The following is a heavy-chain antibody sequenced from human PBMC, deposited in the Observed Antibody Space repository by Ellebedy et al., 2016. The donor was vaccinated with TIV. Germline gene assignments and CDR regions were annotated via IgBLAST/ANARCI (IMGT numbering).Heavy chain of an antibody. CDR1: GFTFSSHD. J-gene: IGHJ4*02. CDR3: ARASAGLDY. D-gene: IGHD6-13*01. Sequence: PGGSLRLSCAASGFTFSSHDMHWVRQGTGKGLEWVSAIGSAGDTSYSGYVKGRFTISRENGKNSVYLQMNSLRAEDTAVYYCARASAGLDYWGQGTLVTVSS. CDR2: IGSAGDT. V-gene: IGHV3-13*01.